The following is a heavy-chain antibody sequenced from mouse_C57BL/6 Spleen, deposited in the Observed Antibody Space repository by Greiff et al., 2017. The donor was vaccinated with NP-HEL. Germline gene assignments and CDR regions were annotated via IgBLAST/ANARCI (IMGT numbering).Heavy chain of an antibody. CDR3: ARRGLYYDYADYFDY. V-gene: IGHV1-53*01. CDR1: GYTFTSYW. D-gene: IGHD2-4*01. Sequence: VQLQQPGTELVKPGASVKLSCKASGYTFTSYWMHWVKQRPGQGLEWIGNINPSNGGTNYNEKFKSKATLTVDKSSSKAYMQLSSLTSEDSAVYYCARRGLYYDYADYFDYWGQGTTLTVSS. CDR2: INPSNGGT. J-gene: IGHJ2*01.